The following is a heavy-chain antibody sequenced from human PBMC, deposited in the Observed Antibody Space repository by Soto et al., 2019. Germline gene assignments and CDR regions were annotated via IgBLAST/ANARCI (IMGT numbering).Heavy chain of an antibody. CDR1: GGTFSSYA. Sequence: QVQLVQSGAEVKKPGSSVKVSCKASGGTFSSYAISWVRQAPGQGLEWMGGIIPIFGKANYALKFQGRVTITADESTSTAYMEMSSLRSEDTAVYYCARDPRLAATGRKYYYGMDVWGQGTTVTVSS. CDR2: IIPIFGKA. V-gene: IGHV1-69*01. D-gene: IGHD6-25*01. J-gene: IGHJ6*02. CDR3: ARDPRLAATGRKYYYGMDV.